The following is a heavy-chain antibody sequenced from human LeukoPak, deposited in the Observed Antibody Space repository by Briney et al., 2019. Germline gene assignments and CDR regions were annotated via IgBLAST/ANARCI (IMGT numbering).Heavy chain of an antibody. V-gene: IGHV3-33*06. CDR2: IWYDGGNK. Sequence: PGGSLRLSCAASGLSFSTYGMHWVRQAPGKGLEWVAVIWYDGGNKYYADSVKGRFTISRDDSKSTLYLQMNSLRADDTAVYYCANDTYFGELLIDYWGQGTLVTVSS. CDR3: ANDTYFGELLIDY. CDR1: GLSFSTYG. D-gene: IGHD3-10*01. J-gene: IGHJ4*02.